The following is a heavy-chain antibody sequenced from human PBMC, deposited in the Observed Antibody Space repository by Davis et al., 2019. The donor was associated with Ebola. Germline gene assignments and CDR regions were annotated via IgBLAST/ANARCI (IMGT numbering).Heavy chain of an antibody. V-gene: IGHV3-23*01. Sequence: GESLKISCAASGFTFSTYAMNWVRQAPGKGLEWVSAITGSGSSTYYVDSVKGRFTVSRDNSKNTLYLQMNSLRAEDTAVYYCARDWYQLLHYYYGMDVWGQGTTVTVSS. J-gene: IGHJ6*02. D-gene: IGHD2-2*01. CDR1: GFTFSTYA. CDR3: ARDWYQLLHYYYGMDV. CDR2: ITGSGSST.